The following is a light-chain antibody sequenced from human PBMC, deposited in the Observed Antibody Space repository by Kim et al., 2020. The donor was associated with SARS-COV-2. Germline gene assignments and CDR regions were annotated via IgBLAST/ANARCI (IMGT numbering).Light chain of an antibody. CDR3: QQYGSSPRT. Sequence: EIVLTQSPGTLSLSPGERATLSCRASQSVSNNYLAWYLQKPGQAPRLLIYGASSRATGIPDRFSVSGSGTDFSLTISRLEPEDFAVYYCQQYGSSPRTFGQGTKVEIK. J-gene: IGKJ1*01. CDR2: GAS. V-gene: IGKV3-20*01. CDR1: QSVSNNY.